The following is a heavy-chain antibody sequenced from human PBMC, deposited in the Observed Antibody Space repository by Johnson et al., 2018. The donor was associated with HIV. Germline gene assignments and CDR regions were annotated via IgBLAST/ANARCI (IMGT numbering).Heavy chain of an antibody. Sequence: VQLVESGGGLVQPGGSLRLSCAASGFTFSSYWMSWVRQAPGKGLEWVSVIFGGGTTYYTDSVKGRFTISRDNSKNTLYLQMNSLRAEDTAVYYCARDPFPGFYAFDIWGQGTMVIVSS. CDR3: ARDPFPGFYAFDI. CDR1: GFTFSSYW. CDR2: IFGGGTT. V-gene: IGHV3-66*01. J-gene: IGHJ3*02.